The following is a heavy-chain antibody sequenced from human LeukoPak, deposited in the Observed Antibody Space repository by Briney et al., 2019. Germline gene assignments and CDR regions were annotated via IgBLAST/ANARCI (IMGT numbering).Heavy chain of an antibody. CDR2: ISGSGGST. CDR1: GFTFSSYA. Sequence: GGSLRLSCAASGFTFSSYAMSWVRQAPGKGLEWVSAISGSGGSTYYADSVKGRFTISRDNSKNTLYLQMNSLRAEHTAVYYCAKDLLGYYYDSSGYDYWGQGTLVTVSS. V-gene: IGHV3-23*01. CDR3: AKDLLGYYYDSSGYDY. D-gene: IGHD3-22*01. J-gene: IGHJ4*02.